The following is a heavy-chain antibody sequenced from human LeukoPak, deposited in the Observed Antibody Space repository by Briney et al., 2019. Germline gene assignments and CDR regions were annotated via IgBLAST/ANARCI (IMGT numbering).Heavy chain of an antibody. CDR2: IIPIFGTA. Sequence: SVEVSCQASGGTFLIYAINWVRQAPGQGLEWMGGIIPIFGTANYAQKFQGRVTITTDESTSTAYMDLSSLRSEDTAVYYCARGYCSGTSCYYPYYFDSWGQGTPVTVSS. D-gene: IGHD2-2*01. J-gene: IGHJ4*02. V-gene: IGHV1-69*05. CDR3: ARGYCSGTSCYYPYYFDS. CDR1: GGTFLIYA.